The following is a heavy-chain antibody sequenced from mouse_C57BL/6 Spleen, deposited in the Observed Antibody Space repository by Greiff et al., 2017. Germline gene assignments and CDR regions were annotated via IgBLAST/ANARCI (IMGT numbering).Heavy chain of an antibody. J-gene: IGHJ1*03. D-gene: IGHD1-1*01. CDR1: GYTFTDYY. V-gene: IGHV1-76*01. Sequence: QVHVKQSGAELVRPGASVKLSCKASGYTFTDYYINWVKQRPGQGLEWIARIYPGSGNTYYNEKFKGKATLTAEKSSSTAYMQLSSLTSEDSAVYFCAVYYGSSREWYFDVWGTGTTVTVSS. CDR3: AVYYGSSREWYFDV. CDR2: IYPGSGNT.